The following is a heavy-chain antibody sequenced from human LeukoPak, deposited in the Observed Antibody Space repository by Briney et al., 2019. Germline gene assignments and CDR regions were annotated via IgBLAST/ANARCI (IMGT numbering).Heavy chain of an antibody. V-gene: IGHV4-61*01. J-gene: IGHJ5*02. CDR2: IYYSGST. D-gene: IGHD5-12*01. CDR1: GGSVISGSYY. CDR3: ARHWDIVPTWGRWFGP. Sequence: SSETLSLTCTVSGGSVISGSYYWSWIRQPPGKGLEWIGYIYYSGSTNYNPSLKSRVTISVDTSKNQFSLKLSSVTAADTAVYYCARHWDIVPTWGRWFGPWGQGTLVTVS.